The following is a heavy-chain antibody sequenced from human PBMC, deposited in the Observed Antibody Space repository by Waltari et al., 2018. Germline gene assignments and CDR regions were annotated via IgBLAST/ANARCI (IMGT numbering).Heavy chain of an antibody. CDR1: GGTFSRCA. V-gene: IGHV1-69*14. J-gene: IGHJ6*03. Sequence: VQLLRAGAGAAKPACSAKGSCKAPGGTFSRCALSRLRQAPGQGREWMGRIIPIFGTANDAQQTQGRVTMSADKSTSTAYKELSSLRSEETAVYCSASAVGDSAGYYYCYRDVCGKATTVTISS. CDR3: ASAVGDSAGYYYCYRDV. CDR2: IIPIFGTA. D-gene: IGHD3-22*01.